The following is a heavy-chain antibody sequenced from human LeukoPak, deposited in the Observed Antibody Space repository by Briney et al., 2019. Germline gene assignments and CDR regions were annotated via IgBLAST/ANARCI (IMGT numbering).Heavy chain of an antibody. J-gene: IGHJ3*02. CDR2: IYSGGST. Sequence: GGSLGLSCAASGFTVSSNYMSWVRQAPGKGLEWVSVIYSGGSTYYADSVKGRFTISRDNSKNTLYLQMNSLRAEDTAVYYCARGATVVTIRGAFDIWGQGTMVTVSS. CDR1: GFTVSSNY. D-gene: IGHD4-23*01. CDR3: ARGATVVTIRGAFDI. V-gene: IGHV3-66*01.